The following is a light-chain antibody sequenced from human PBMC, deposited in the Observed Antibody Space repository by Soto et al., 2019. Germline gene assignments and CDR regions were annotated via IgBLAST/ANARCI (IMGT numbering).Light chain of an antibody. Sequence: QSERTQPPSASGSPGQSVTISCTGTSSDVGRYNYVSWYQQHPGKAPKLMISEVTKRPSGVPDRFSGSKSGNTASLTVSGLQAEDEADYYCSSYAGGNNLYVFGTGPKVTVL. CDR1: SSDVGRYNY. CDR2: EVT. CDR3: SSYAGGNNLYV. J-gene: IGLJ1*01. V-gene: IGLV2-8*01.